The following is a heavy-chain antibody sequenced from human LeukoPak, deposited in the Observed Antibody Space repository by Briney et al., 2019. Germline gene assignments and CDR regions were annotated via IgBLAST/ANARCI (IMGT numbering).Heavy chain of an antibody. CDR2: ITPKSGDT. J-gene: IGHJ4*02. V-gene: IGHV1-2*02. D-gene: IGHD3-3*02. CDR3: ARVRLADERAWAY. CDR1: GYTFSDFY. Sequence: ASVKVSCKASGYTFSDFYIHWVRQAPGQDLECVGWITPKSGDTYSPQRFQGRVTMTRDASISTAYMELSSLRSDDTAVYFCARVRLADERAWAYWGQGTLVTVSS.